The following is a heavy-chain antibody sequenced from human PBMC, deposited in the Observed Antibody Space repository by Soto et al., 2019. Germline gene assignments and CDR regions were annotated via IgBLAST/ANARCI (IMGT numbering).Heavy chain of an antibody. J-gene: IGHJ5*02. CDR2: IYATGTT. CDR3: VRDGTKTLRDWFDP. D-gene: IGHD1-1*01. CDR1: GASTSGFY. V-gene: IGHV4-4*07. Sequence: GPGPRITSETLSLTCTVSGASTSGFYWSWIRKSAGKGLEWIGRIYATGTTDYTPSLKSRVMMSVDTSKKQFSLKLRSVTAADTAVYYCVRDGTKTLRDWFDPWGQGISVTVSS.